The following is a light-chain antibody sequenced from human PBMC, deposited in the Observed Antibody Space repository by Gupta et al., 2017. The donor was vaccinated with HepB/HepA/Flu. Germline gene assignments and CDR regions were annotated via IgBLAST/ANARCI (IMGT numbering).Light chain of an antibody. J-gene: IGKJ1*01. CDR1: QSLLHSNGFTY. Sequence: DILLTQSPLSLPVTPGEPASISCRSSQSLLHSNGFTYLDWYLQKPGQSPQLLLSLGAHRAPGVPDRISGSGSGTDFTLKISIVEAEDVGVYYCMQPLHTPWTFGQGTKVEIK. CDR2: LGA. V-gene: IGKV2-28*01. CDR3: MQPLHTPWT.